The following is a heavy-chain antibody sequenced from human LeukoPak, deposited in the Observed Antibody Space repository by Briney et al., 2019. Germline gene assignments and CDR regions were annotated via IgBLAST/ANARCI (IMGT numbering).Heavy chain of an antibody. Sequence: GGSLRLSCAASGFTFSSYSMNWVRQAPGKGLEWVSSISSSSSYIYYADSVKGRFTISRDNAKNSLYLQMNSLRAEDTAVYYCARSALGGLWFGELSYYYYYYYMDVWGKGTTVTVSS. CDR2: ISSSSSYI. CDR1: GFTFSSYS. V-gene: IGHV3-21*01. CDR3: ARSALGGLWFGELSYYYYYYYMDV. D-gene: IGHD3-10*01. J-gene: IGHJ6*03.